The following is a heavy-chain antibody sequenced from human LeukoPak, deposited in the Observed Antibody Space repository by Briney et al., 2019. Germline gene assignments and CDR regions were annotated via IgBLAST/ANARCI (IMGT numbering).Heavy chain of an antibody. CDR1: GFTFSSYA. J-gene: IGHJ6*03. V-gene: IGHV3-30-3*01. CDR3: AREVAATYYYYYYYMDV. CDR2: ISYDGSNK. Sequence: QPGGSLRLSCAASGFTFSSYAMHWVRQAPGKGLEWVAVISYDGSNKYYADSVKGRFTISRDNSKNTLYLQMNSLRAEDTAVYYCAREVAATYYYYYYYMDVWGKGTTVTVSS. D-gene: IGHD2-15*01.